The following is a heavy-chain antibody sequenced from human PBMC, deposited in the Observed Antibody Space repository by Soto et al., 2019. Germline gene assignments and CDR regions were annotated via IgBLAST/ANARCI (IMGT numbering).Heavy chain of an antibody. CDR3: TTDLERGYSYDRFDY. CDR2: IKSKTDGGTT. D-gene: IGHD5-18*01. V-gene: IGHV3-15*07. Sequence: EVQLVESGGGLVKPGGSLRLSCAASGFTFSNAWMNWVRQAPGKGLEWVGRIKSKTDGGTTDYAAPVKGRFTISRDDSKNTLYLQMNSLKTEDTAVYYCTTDLERGYSYDRFDYWAREPWSPSPQ. J-gene: IGHJ4*02. CDR1: GFTFSNAW.